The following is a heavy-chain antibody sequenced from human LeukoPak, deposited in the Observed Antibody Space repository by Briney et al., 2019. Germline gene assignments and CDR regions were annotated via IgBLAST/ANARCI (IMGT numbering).Heavy chain of an antibody. CDR3: ARVLWFGGIYYFDY. D-gene: IGHD3-10*01. Sequence: PGGSLRLSCAASGFTFSRDWMHWVRQAPGKGLVWVSRMNSDGSTTNYADSVKGRFTISRDNSKNTLYLQMNSLRAEDTAVYYCARVLWFGGIYYFDYWGQGTLVTVSS. V-gene: IGHV3-74*01. CDR2: MNSDGSTT. J-gene: IGHJ4*02. CDR1: GFTFSRDW.